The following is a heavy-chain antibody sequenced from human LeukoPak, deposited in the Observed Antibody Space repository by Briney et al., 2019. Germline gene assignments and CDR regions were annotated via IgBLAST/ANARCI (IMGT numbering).Heavy chain of an antibody. J-gene: IGHJ6*03. CDR2: INPNSGNT. V-gene: IGHV1-8*01. CDR1: GYTFTSYD. D-gene: IGHD3-10*01. CDR3: ARGITMVRGVIVANYHYYYMDV. Sequence: ASVKVSCKASGYTFTSYDINWVRQATGQGLEWMGWINPNSGNTGYAQKFQGRVTMTRNTSISTAYMELSSLRSEDTAVYYCARGITMVRGVIVANYHYYYMDVWGKGTTVTISS.